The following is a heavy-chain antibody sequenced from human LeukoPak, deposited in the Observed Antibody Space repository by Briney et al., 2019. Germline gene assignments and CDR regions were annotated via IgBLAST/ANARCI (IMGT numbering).Heavy chain of an antibody. J-gene: IGHJ6*03. V-gene: IGHV1-69*05. CDR3: ASGNIYYYYYYMDV. Sequence: SVKVSCKASGYTFTSYAISWVRQAPGQGLEWMGGIIPIFGTANYAQKFQGRVTITTDESTSTAYMELSSLRSEDTAVYYCASGNIYYYYYYMDVWGKGTTVTVSS. CDR1: GYTFTSYA. D-gene: IGHD4-23*01. CDR2: IIPIFGTA.